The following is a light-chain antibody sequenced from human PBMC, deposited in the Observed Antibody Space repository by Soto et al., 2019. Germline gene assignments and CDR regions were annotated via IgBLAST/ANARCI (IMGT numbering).Light chain of an antibody. J-gene: IGLJ2*01. CDR3: TSYTSITIVV. Sequence: SALTQPASVSGSPGQSITISCTGTNSDIGGYDYVSWYQHHPGKAPKLLIYGVTNRPSGVSDRFSGSKSGNTASLTISGLQAEDEADYYCTSYTSITIVVFGGGTKLTVL. V-gene: IGLV2-14*01. CDR1: NSDIGGYDY. CDR2: GVT.